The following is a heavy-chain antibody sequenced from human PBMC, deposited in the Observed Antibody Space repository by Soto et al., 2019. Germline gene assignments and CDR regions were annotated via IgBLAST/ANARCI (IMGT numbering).Heavy chain of an antibody. V-gene: IGHV1-18*01. Sequence: ASVKVSCKASGYTFTSYGISWVRQAPGQGLEWMGWISAFNGNTNYAQKLQGRVTMTTDTSTSTAYMELRSLRSDDTAVYYCAGDRVSLLSDYRDYEGPFDYWCQG. CDR1: GYTFTSYG. CDR2: ISAFNGNT. CDR3: AGDRVSLLSDYRDYEGPFDY. D-gene: IGHD4-17*01. J-gene: IGHJ4*02.